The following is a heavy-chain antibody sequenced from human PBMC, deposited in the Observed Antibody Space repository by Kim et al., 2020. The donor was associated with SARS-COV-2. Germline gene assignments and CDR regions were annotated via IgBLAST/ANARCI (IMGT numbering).Heavy chain of an antibody. V-gene: IGHV5-51*01. CDR1: GYSFTSYW. Sequence: GESLKISCKGSGYSFTSYWIGWVRQMPGKGLEWMGIIYPGDSDTRYSPSFQGQVTISADKSISTAYLQWSSLKASDTAMYYCARQPQLWSTDYYYYYGMDVWGQGTTVTVSS. J-gene: IGHJ6*02. D-gene: IGHD5-18*01. CDR3: ARQPQLWSTDYYYYYGMDV. CDR2: IYPGDSDT.